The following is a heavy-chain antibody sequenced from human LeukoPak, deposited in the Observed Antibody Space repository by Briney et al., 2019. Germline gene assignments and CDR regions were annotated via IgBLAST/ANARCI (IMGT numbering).Heavy chain of an antibody. D-gene: IGHD6-13*01. V-gene: IGHV1-18*01. Sequence: ASVKVSCKASGYTFTSYGISWVRQAPGQGLEWMGWISAYNGNTNYAQKLQGRVTMTTDTSTGTAYMELRSLRSDDTAVYYCARVMAAAGSGDWFDPWGQGTLVTVSS. CDR2: ISAYNGNT. J-gene: IGHJ5*02. CDR1: GYTFTSYG. CDR3: ARVMAAAGSGDWFDP.